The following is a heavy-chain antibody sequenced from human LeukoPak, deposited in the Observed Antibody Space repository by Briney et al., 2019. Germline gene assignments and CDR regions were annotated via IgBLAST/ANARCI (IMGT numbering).Heavy chain of an antibody. J-gene: IGHJ3*02. CDR2: IYYSGST. D-gene: IGHD6-13*01. V-gene: IGHV4-59*01. CDR3: ARDRTTAAGTDDAFDI. CDR1: GGSISSYY. Sequence: SETLSLTCTVSGGSISSYYWSWIRQPPGKGLEWIGYIYYSGSTNYNPSLKSRVTISVDTSKNQFSLKLSSVTAADTAVYYCARDRTTAAGTDDAFDIWGQGTMVTVSS.